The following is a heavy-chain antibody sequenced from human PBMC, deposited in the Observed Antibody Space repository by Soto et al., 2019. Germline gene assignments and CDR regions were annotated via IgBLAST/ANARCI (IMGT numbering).Heavy chain of an antibody. Sequence: GGSLRLSCAASGFTVSSNYMNWVRQAPGKGLEWVSVVNSGGTTSYADSVKGRFTISRDNAKNTLYLQMNSLRAEDTAVYYCARDRYYYDSSGGHWFDPWGQGTLVTVSS. V-gene: IGHV3-66*01. CDR1: GFTVSSNY. CDR3: ARDRYYYDSSGGHWFDP. J-gene: IGHJ5*02. CDR2: VNSGGTT. D-gene: IGHD3-22*01.